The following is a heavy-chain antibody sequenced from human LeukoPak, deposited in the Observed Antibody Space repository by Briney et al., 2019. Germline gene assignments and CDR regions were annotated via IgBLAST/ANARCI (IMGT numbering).Heavy chain of an antibody. CDR2: ISVNNGNT. J-gene: IGHJ4*02. Sequence: ASVKVSCKASGYTFTNYGIGWVRQAPGQGLEWMAWISVNNGNTNYPQKFQGRVTLTTDTSTTTTYMELRTLRSDDTAVYYCARDQFLLGYCSGGRGCRRAYYFDYWGQGTLVTVSS. CDR1: GYTFTNYG. V-gene: IGHV1-18*01. D-gene: IGHD2-15*01. CDR3: ARDQFLLGYCSGGRGCRRAYYFDY.